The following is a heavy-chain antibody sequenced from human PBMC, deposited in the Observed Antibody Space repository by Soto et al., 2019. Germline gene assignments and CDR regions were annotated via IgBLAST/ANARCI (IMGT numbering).Heavy chain of an antibody. V-gene: IGHV4-30-2*01. CDR3: ARAAPRYCSGGSCYSGRDY. D-gene: IGHD2-15*01. CDR1: GGSISSGGYS. CDR2: IYHSGST. J-gene: IGHJ4*02. Sequence: SETLSLTCAFSGGSISSGGYSWSWIWQPPGKGLEWIGYIYHSGSTYYNPSLKSRVTISVDRSKNQFSLKLSSVTAADTAVYYCARAAPRYCSGGSCYSGRDYWDQGTLVTVS.